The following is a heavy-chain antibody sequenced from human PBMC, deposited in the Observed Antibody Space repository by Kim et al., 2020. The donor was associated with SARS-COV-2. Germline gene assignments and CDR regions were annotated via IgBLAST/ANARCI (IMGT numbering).Heavy chain of an antibody. D-gene: IGHD2-21*02. CDR1: GFTFSSYD. J-gene: IGHJ5*02. CDR2: IGTAGDT. Sequence: GGSLRLSCAASGFTFSSYDMHWVRQATGKGLEWVSAIGTAGDTYYPGSVKGRFTISRENAKNSLYLQMNSLRAGDTAVYYCARGYCGGDCYSPWGQGTLVTVSS. CDR3: ARGYCGGDCYSP. V-gene: IGHV3-13*01.